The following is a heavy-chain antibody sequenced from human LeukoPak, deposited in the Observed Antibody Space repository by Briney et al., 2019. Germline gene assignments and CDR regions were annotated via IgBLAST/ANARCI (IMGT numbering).Heavy chain of an antibody. J-gene: IGHJ5*02. V-gene: IGHV3-48*01. Sequence: GGSLRLSCAASGFTFSSYSMNWVRQAPGKGLEWVSYISSSSSTIYYADSVKGRFTISRDNSKNTLYLQMNSLRAEDTAVYYCARDAHRCSSTSCYPNWFDPWGQGTLVTVSS. CDR2: ISSSSSTI. CDR1: GFTFSSYS. CDR3: ARDAHRCSSTSCYPNWFDP. D-gene: IGHD2-2*01.